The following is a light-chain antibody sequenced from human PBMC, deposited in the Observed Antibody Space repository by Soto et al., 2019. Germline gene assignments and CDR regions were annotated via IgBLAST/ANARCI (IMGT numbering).Light chain of an antibody. CDR3: CSYAGTYTPWV. Sequence: QSALTQPRSVSGSPGQSVTISCTGTSSDVGGYNYVSWYQQHPGKAPKLMIYDVSKRPSGVPDRFSGSKSGNTASLTISGLQPEDEADYYCCSYAGTYTPWVFGTGTKLTV. V-gene: IGLV2-11*01. CDR2: DVS. CDR1: SSDVGGYNY. J-gene: IGLJ1*01.